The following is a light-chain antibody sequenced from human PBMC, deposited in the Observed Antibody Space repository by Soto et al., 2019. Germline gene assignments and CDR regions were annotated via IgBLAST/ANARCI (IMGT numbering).Light chain of an antibody. CDR2: GAS. CDR1: QSVSSSY. J-gene: IGKJ1*01. Sequence: EIVLTKSPGTLYLSPGERATLSCRASQSVSSSYFAWYQQKPGQAPRLLIYGASSMATGIPDRFSGSGSGTDFTLTISRLEPEDFAVYYCQQYGTSPRTFGQGTNVESK. V-gene: IGKV3-20*01. CDR3: QQYGTSPRT.